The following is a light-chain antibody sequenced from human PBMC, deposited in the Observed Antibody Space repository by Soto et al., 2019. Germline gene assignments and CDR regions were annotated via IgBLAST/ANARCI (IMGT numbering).Light chain of an antibody. Sequence: QSALTQPASVSGSPGQSITISCTGTSSDVGGYNYVSWYQHHPGSAPQLMIYDVSNRPSGVSSRFSGSKSGNTASLTISGLQAEDEADYYGSSYRSSSTHYVVFVGGTKLTVL. V-gene: IGLV2-14*03. J-gene: IGLJ2*01. CDR3: SSYRSSSTHYVV. CDR2: DVS. CDR1: SSDVGGYNY.